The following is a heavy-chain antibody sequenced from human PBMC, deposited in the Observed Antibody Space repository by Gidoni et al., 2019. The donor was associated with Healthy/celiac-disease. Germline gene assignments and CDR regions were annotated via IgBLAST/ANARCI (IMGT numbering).Heavy chain of an antibody. CDR1: GFTFSNAW. CDR2: IKSKTDGGTT. J-gene: IGHJ4*02. Sequence: EVQLVESGGGLVKPGGSLRLSCAASGFTFSNAWMSWVRQAPGKGLEWVGRIKSKTDGGTTDYAAPVKGRFTISRDDSKNTLYLQMNSLKTEDTAVYYCTTDLLGTGYCSGGSCLIDYWGQGTLVTVSS. V-gene: IGHV3-15*01. D-gene: IGHD2-15*01. CDR3: TTDLLGTGYCSGGSCLIDY.